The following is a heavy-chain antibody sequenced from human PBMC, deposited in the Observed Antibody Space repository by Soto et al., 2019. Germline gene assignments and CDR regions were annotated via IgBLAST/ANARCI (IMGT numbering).Heavy chain of an antibody. CDR2: MYDSGTT. J-gene: IGHJ4*02. V-gene: IGHV4-4*02. CDR3: VRASAYSMLWGVIIN. D-gene: IGHD3-10*01. Sequence: PSETLSLTCTFSGGSIASDNWWTWVRQPPGRGLEWIGEMYDSGTTNYSPSLKSRVTILIDESKNQFSLKLTTVTAADTARYYCVRASAYSMLWGVIINWGQGTLVTVSS. CDR1: GGSIASDNW.